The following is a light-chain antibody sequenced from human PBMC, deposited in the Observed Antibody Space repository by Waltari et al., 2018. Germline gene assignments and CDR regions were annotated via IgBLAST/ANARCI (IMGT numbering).Light chain of an antibody. J-gene: IGLJ3*02. CDR1: SGHSSNV. V-gene: IGLV4-69*01. CDR3: QTGGHGTWV. Sequence: QLVLTQSPSASASLGASVKLTCTLSSGHSSNVIAWLQQRPEKGPRYLMKFNSNGSHNKGDGIPDRFSGSSSGAERYLTISSLQSEDEGDYYCQTGGHGTWVFGGGTKLTVL. CDR2: FNSNGSH.